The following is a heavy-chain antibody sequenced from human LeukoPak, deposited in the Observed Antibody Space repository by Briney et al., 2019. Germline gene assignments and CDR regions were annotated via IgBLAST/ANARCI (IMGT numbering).Heavy chain of an antibody. D-gene: IGHD1-26*01. Sequence: GASVKVSCKASGYTFTSYYMHWVRQAPGQGLEWMGIINPSGGSTSYAQKFQGRVTMTRDTSTSTVYMELSSLRSEDTAVYYCARYVRVGSPSTYTLFDYWGQGTLVTVSS. J-gene: IGHJ4*02. V-gene: IGHV1-46*01. CDR3: ARYVRVGSPSTYTLFDY. CDR1: GYTFTSYY. CDR2: INPSGGST.